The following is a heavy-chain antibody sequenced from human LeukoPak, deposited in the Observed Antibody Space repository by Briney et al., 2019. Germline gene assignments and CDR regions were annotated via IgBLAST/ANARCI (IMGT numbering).Heavy chain of an antibody. CDR3: AKAPYYYDSSGYYYYYFDY. CDR2: SGNAGDT. V-gene: IGHV3-23*01. CDR1: GFTFDVSS. D-gene: IGHD3-22*01. Sequence: PGGSLRLSCAASGFTFDVSSMNWVRQAPGEGLEWVSASGNAGDTYYADSVKGRFTISRDNSKNTLYLQMNSLRAEDTAVYYCAKAPYYYDSSGYYYYYFDYWGQGTLVTVSS. J-gene: IGHJ4*02.